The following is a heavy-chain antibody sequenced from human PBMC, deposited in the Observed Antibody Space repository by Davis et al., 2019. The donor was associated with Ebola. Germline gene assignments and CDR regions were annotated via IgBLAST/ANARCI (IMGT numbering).Heavy chain of an antibody. Sequence: ASVKVSCKASGYTFTSYDINWVRQAPGQGLEWMGWMNPNSGNTGYAQKFQGRVTMTRNTSISTAYMELSSLRSEDTAVYYCAEAREYFDWLGNYYYGMDVWGQGTTVTVSS. CDR3: AEAREYFDWLGNYYYGMDV. V-gene: IGHV1-8*01. J-gene: IGHJ6*02. D-gene: IGHD3-9*01. CDR2: MNPNSGNT. CDR1: GYTFTSYD.